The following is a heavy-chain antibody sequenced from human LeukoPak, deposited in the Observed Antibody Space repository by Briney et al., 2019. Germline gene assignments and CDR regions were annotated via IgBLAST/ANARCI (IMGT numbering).Heavy chain of an antibody. J-gene: IGHJ6*02. CDR2: IKQDGSEK. V-gene: IGHV3-7*01. CDR1: GFTFRSYW. D-gene: IGHD6-13*01. Sequence: AGVSLRLYCAASGFTFRSYWMSWVRQAQGKGLEWVANIKQDGSEKYYADSVKGRFTISRDNAKNSLYLQMNSLRAEDTAVYYCARDGSSWYGDYYYGMDVWGQGTTVTVSS. CDR3: ARDGSSWYGDYYYGMDV.